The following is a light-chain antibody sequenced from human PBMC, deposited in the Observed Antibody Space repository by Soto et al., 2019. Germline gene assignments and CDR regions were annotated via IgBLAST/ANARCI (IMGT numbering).Light chain of an antibody. CDR1: SXDVGGSNF. CDR3: SSYAGSNNFV. J-gene: IGLJ1*01. V-gene: IGLV2-14*03. Sequence: QSVLTQPASVSDSPGQSITISCTGTSXDVGGSNFVSWYQQHPGKPPKLIIYDVANRPSGVSNRFSGSKSGSTASLIISRLQTEDEADYYCSSYAGSNNFVFGTGTKVTVL. CDR2: DVA.